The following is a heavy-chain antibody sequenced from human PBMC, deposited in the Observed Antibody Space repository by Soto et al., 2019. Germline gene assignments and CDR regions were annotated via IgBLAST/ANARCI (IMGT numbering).Heavy chain of an antibody. CDR1: GGSIRCDF. D-gene: IGHD3-22*01. CDR3: ARMSNSGFYRPEGDYYYYGMDV. V-gene: IGHV4-4*07. CDR2: MYISGTT. J-gene: IGHJ6*02. Sequence: SETLCLTCIVSGGSIRCDFWSGIRQPAGKGLEWIGRMYISGTTKYNPSLKSRVTMSADTAKNQFSLKLTSVTAADTATYYCARMSNSGFYRPEGDYYYYGMDVWGQGTTVTVSS.